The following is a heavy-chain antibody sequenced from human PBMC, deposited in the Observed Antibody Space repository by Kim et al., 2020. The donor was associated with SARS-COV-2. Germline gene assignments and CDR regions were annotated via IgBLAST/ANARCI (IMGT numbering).Heavy chain of an antibody. CDR1: GFRFKDYA. CDR2: LNWDSDNI. D-gene: IGHD2-2*01. Sequence: GGSLRLSCLVSGFRFKDYAMHWVRQAPGKGLEWISGLNWDSDNIAYAESVKGRFTISRDNAKNSLFLQMNSLRSDDTAVYYCARGRLYSTREPSDFWGQGTMVIVSS. J-gene: IGHJ3*01. V-gene: IGHV3-9*01. CDR3: ARGRLYSTREPSDF.